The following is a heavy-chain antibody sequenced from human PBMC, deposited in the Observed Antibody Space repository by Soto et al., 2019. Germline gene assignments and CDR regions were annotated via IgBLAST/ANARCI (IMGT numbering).Heavy chain of an antibody. Sequence: QLQLQESGPGLVKPSETLSLTCTVSGGSISSSSYYWGWIRQPPGKGLEWIGSIYYSGSTYYNPSLKSRVTISVDPSKNQFSLKLSSVTAADTAVYYCARRDCSGGSCYSGGPDHDRGGYFDLWGRGTLVTVSS. J-gene: IGHJ2*01. D-gene: IGHD2-15*01. CDR2: IYYSGST. CDR3: ARRDCSGGSCYSGGPDHDRGGYFDL. CDR1: GGSISSSSYY. V-gene: IGHV4-39*01.